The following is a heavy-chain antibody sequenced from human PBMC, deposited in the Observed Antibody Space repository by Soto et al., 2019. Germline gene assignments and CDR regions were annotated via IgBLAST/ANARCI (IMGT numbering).Heavy chain of an antibody. V-gene: IGHV3-23*01. D-gene: IGHD6-13*01. Sequence: PGGSLRLSCAASGFTFSNYAMSWVRQAPGKGLEWVSAISGSGGSTYYADSVKGRFTISRDNSKNTLYLQMNSLRAEYTAVYYCAKVSSSWPPMDDYWGQGTLVTVSS. CDR3: AKVSSSWPPMDDY. J-gene: IGHJ4*02. CDR1: GFTFSNYA. CDR2: ISGSGGST.